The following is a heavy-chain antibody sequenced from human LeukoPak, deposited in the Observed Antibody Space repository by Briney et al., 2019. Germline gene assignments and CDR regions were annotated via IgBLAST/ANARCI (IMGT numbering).Heavy chain of an antibody. CDR1: GFTFSSYW. CDR2: IKQDGSEK. D-gene: IGHD3-22*01. J-gene: IGHJ4*02. V-gene: IGHV3-7*01. CDR3: ARERITYYYDSSGYTFDY. Sequence: GGSLRLSCAASGFTFSSYWMSWVRQAPGKGLEWVANIKQDGSEKYNVDSVKGRFTISRDNAKNSLYLQMNSLRAEDTAVYYCARERITYYYDSSGYTFDYWGQGTLVTVSS.